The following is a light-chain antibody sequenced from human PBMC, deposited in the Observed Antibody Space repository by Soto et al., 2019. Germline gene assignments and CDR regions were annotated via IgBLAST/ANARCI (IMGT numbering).Light chain of an antibody. V-gene: IGLV4-69*01. Sequence: QPVLTQSPSASASLGASVKLTCTLSSGHSSYAIAWHQQQPEKGPRYLMKLSSDGSHSKGDGIPDRFSGSSSGAERYLTIPRLQSEDEADYYCQTWDTGARVVFGGGTQLTVL. J-gene: IGLJ2*01. CDR3: QTWDTGARVV. CDR1: SGHSSYA. CDR2: LSSDGSH.